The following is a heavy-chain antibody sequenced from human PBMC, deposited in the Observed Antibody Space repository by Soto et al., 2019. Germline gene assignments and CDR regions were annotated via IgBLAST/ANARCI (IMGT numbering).Heavy chain of an antibody. CDR2: IYYSGST. Sequence: PSETLSLTCTVSGGSISSSSYYWGWIRQPPGKGLEWIGSIYYSGSTYYNPSLKSRVTISVDTSKNQFSLKLSSVTAADTAVHYCARHLRYCSGGSCDAVYYYVMDVWGQGTTVSVSS. CDR3: ARHLRYCSGGSCDAVYYYVMDV. V-gene: IGHV4-39*01. CDR1: GGSISSSSYY. D-gene: IGHD2-15*01. J-gene: IGHJ6*02.